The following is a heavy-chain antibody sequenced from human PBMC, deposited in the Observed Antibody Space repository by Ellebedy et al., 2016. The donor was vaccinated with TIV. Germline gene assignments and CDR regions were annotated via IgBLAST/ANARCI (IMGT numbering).Heavy chain of an antibody. CDR2: ISSTSSRM. CDR3: ATEEEVTTIAFEF. CDR1: GFDFGSYS. Sequence: PGGSLRLSCVASGFDFGSYSMNWVCQAPGKGLEWVSYISSTSSRMFYAGSVKGRFTISRDNAKRSLHLQMSSLRDEDTAVYYCATEEEVTTIAFEFWGQGALVTVSS. V-gene: IGHV3-48*02. J-gene: IGHJ4*02. D-gene: IGHD4-17*01.